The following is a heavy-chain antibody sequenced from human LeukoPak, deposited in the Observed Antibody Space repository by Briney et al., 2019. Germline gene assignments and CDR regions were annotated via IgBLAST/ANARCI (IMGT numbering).Heavy chain of an antibody. Sequence: GGSLRLSCAASGFTVSGNYMSWVRQAPGKGLEWVSVIYSGGRTVYADSVKGRFTISRDNSKNTLYLQMNSLRAEDTAVYYCARESGSYYGVTLDYWGQGTLVTVSS. D-gene: IGHD1-26*01. CDR3: ARESGSYYGVTLDY. J-gene: IGHJ4*02. CDR1: GFTVSGNY. V-gene: IGHV3-66*01. CDR2: IYSGGRT.